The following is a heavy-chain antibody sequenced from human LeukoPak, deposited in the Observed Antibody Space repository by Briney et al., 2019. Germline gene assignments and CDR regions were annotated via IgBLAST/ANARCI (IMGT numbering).Heavy chain of an antibody. CDR2: ISYDGSNK. Sequence: GGSLRLSCSASGFTLSAYAMHWVRQAPGKGLEWVALISYDGSNKYYADFVKGRFTISRDSSKNTLYLQVNSLRAEDTAVYYCAKEGRGSSWYPKYFDYCGQGTLVTVSS. J-gene: IGHJ4*02. V-gene: IGHV3-30*18. CDR3: AKEGRGSSWYPKYFDY. D-gene: IGHD6-13*01. CDR1: GFTLSAYA.